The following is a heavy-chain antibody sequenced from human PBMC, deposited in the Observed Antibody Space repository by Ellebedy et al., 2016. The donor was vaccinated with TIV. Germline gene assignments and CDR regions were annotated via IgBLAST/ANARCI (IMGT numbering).Heavy chain of an antibody. Sequence: GESLKISXAASGFTFSSYSMNWVRQAPGKGLEWVSSISSSSSYIYYADSVKGRFTISRDNAKNSLYLQMNSLRAEDTAVYYCASFMTTVTSSAGYWGQGTLVTVSS. J-gene: IGHJ4*02. D-gene: IGHD4-17*01. V-gene: IGHV3-21*01. CDR3: ASFMTTVTSSAGY. CDR2: ISSSSSYI. CDR1: GFTFSSYS.